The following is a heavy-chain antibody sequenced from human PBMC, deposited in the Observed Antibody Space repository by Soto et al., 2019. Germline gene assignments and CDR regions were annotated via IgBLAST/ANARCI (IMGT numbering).Heavy chain of an antibody. V-gene: IGHV4-31*03. CDR2: IYYSGSA. CDR3: ARDVPLYCSGGSCYYSWFDP. Sequence: SETLSLTCTVPGGSIPTGGSYWSWIRQHPGKGLEWIGYIYYSGSAYYNPSLKSRVTISVDTSKNQFSLKLSSVTAADTAVYYCARDVPLYCSGGSCYYSWFDPWGQGTLVTVS. CDR1: GGSIPTGGSY. D-gene: IGHD2-15*01. J-gene: IGHJ5*02.